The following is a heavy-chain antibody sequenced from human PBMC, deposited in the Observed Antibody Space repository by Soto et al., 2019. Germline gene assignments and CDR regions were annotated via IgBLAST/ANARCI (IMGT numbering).Heavy chain of an antibody. Sequence: EVQLVESGGGLVQPGGSLRLSCAASGFTFSSYWMSWVRQAPGKGLEWVANIKQDGSEKYYVDSVKGRFTISRDNAKNSLYLQMNSLRAEDTAVYYCVRVTRALIAAAGSGYWGQGTLVTVSS. J-gene: IGHJ4*02. CDR2: IKQDGSEK. CDR1: GFTFSSYW. CDR3: VRVTRALIAAAGSGY. V-gene: IGHV3-7*04. D-gene: IGHD6-13*01.